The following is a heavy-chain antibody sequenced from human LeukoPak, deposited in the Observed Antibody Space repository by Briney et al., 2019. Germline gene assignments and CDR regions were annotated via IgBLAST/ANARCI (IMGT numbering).Heavy chain of an antibody. CDR2: ISGYNGNT. J-gene: IGHJ4*02. Sequence: GASVKVSCKAPGYTFSSYGIAWVRQAPGQGLEWMGWISGYNGNTNYAQKLQGRVSMTTDTSTTTAYMELRSLTSDDTALYYCARSSLGTITAGPFDYWGQGTLVTVSS. V-gene: IGHV1-18*01. D-gene: IGHD5-12*01. CDR3: ARSSLGTITAGPFDY. CDR1: GYTFSSYG.